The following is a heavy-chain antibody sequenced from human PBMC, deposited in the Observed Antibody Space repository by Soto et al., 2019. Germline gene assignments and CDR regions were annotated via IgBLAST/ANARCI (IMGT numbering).Heavy chain of an antibody. D-gene: IGHD1-7*01. CDR2: VYPSGHT. J-gene: IGHJ4*02. CDR1: GDSISSYS. Sequence: SETLSLTGAVSGDSISSYSWNWIRQTAGRGLEWIGRVYPSGHTQYRSSFETRVTVSVDMSTNQFFLELRSVTAADTAVYYCARESGENWSYEAHWGQGTQVTVSS. V-gene: IGHV4-4*07. CDR3: ARESGENWSYEAH.